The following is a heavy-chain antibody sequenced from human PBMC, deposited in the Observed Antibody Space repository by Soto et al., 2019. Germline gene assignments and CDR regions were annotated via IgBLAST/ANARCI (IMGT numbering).Heavy chain of an antibody. D-gene: IGHD2-2*01. J-gene: IGHJ6*02. CDR3: XXXXXXXXPSPQDV. Sequence: QVQLVQSGAEVKNPGASVKVSCKASGYTFTRYGIGWARQAPGQGLERMGWINTYNGNTNYAQNVQGRVTLTTDTXXXXXXXXXXXXXXXXXXXXXXXXXXXXXXPSPQDVWGQGTTVIVSS. V-gene: IGHV1-18*01. CDR1: GYTFTRYG. CDR2: INTYNGNT.